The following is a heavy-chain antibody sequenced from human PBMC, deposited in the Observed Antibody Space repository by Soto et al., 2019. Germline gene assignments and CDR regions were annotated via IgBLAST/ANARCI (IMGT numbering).Heavy chain of an antibody. J-gene: IGHJ4*02. Sequence: QVQLVQSGAEVKKPGSSVKVSCKASGGTLSNYVINWVRQAPGQGLEWMGGIIPIFGTTNYAQKFQGRVTIIADESTSTAYMELSSLRSEDTAMYYCASLRVYDTSGYYFDQWGQGTLFTVSS. V-gene: IGHV1-69*01. CDR1: GGTLSNYV. CDR3: ASLRVYDTSGYYFDQ. D-gene: IGHD3-22*01. CDR2: IIPIFGTT.